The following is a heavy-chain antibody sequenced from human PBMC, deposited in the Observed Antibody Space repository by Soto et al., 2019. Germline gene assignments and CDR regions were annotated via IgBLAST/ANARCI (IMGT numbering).Heavy chain of an antibody. D-gene: IGHD2-2*01. Sequence: RASVKVSCKASGYTFTSYGISWVRQAPGQGLEWMGWTSAHNDNTNYAQKFQGRVTMTADTSTSTAYMELRSLRSDDTAVYYCAREYCSSTSCYGPDYWGQGTLVTVSS. CDR1: GYTFTSYG. CDR2: TSAHNDNT. J-gene: IGHJ4*02. CDR3: AREYCSSTSCYGPDY. V-gene: IGHV1-18*01.